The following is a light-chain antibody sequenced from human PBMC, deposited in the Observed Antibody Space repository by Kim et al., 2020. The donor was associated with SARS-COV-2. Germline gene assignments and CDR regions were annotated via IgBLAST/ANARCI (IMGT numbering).Light chain of an antibody. CDR3: CSYAGSSTSVV. CDR1: SRDGGSYNL. CDR2: GVS. Sequence: SITIVCTGNSRDGGSYNLVSWEQQHPGKAPKLMIYGVSKRPSGVSNRFSGSKSGNTASLTISGLQAEDEADYYCCSYAGSSTSVVFGGGTQLTVL. V-gene: IGLV2-23*02. J-gene: IGLJ2*01.